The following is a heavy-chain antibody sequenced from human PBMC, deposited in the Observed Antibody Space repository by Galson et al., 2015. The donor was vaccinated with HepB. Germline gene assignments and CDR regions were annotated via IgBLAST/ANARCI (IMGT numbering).Heavy chain of an antibody. J-gene: IGHJ6*03. Sequence: SLRLSCEASGFTFSSYGMHWVRQAPGKGLEWVAVIWYDGSNKYYAESVKGRFTITRDNSTNTLYLQMNSLRAEDTAVYYCARDGTVVVPADYYYMDVWGKGTTVTVSS. D-gene: IGHD2-2*01. CDR1: GFTFSSYG. V-gene: IGHV3-33*01. CDR2: IWYDGSNK. CDR3: ARDGTVVVPADYYYMDV.